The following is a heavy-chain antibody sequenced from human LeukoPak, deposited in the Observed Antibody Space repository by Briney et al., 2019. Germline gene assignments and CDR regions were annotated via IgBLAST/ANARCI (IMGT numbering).Heavy chain of an antibody. J-gene: IGHJ4*02. CDR2: IGTAGDT. D-gene: IGHD5-12*01. CDR1: GFTFSRYD. V-gene: IGHV3-13*04. CDR3: VRGTGYSASDYDFDY. Sequence: PGGSLRLSCAASGFTFSRYDMQWVRHATGKGLEWVSAIGTAGDTYYPGSVKGRFTISRENAKNSLYLQMNSLRAGDTAVYYCVRGTGYSASDYDFDYWGRGTLVTVSS.